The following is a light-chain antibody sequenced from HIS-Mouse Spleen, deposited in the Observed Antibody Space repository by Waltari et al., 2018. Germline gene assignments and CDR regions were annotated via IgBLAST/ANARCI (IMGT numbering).Light chain of an antibody. V-gene: IGLV2-23*03. Sequence: QSALTQPASVSGSPGQSITISCTGTSSDDGSYNLVSWYQPHPGKAPPLVIYEGRKRPSGVSNRFSGSKSGNTASLTISGLQAEDEADYYCCSYAGSSTFGVFGGGTKLTVL. CDR3: CSYAGSSTFGV. CDR1: SSDDGSYNL. J-gene: IGLJ3*02. CDR2: EGR.